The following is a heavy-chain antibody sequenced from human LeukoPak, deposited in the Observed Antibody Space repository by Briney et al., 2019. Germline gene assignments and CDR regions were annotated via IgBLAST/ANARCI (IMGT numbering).Heavy chain of an antibody. V-gene: IGHV3-74*01. Sequence: GGSLRLSCTASGFTFGDYAMSWVRHAPGEGLVWVSRIRSDGSDTRYAESVKGRFTISRDNAKNTLYLQMNSLRAEDTAVYYCARDWFHAIDYWGQGTLVTVSS. CDR3: ARDWFHAIDY. CDR2: IRSDGSDT. CDR1: GFTFGDYA. J-gene: IGHJ4*02. D-gene: IGHD2/OR15-2a*01.